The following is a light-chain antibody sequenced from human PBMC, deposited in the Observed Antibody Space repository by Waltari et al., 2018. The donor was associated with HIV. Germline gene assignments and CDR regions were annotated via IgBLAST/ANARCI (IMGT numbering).Light chain of an antibody. V-gene: IGLV7-43*01. CDR1: FGTVRTSCY. CDR2: GGN. Sequence: QTVVTHESSLPVSPGGTVTPTCGLTFGTVRTSCYPNWLQQKPGHPPTALIYGGNNRHRWTPARYSGSILGDKATLTWTAVQPEDEAVYYCLLYVGGSYLFGGGTLVTVL. CDR3: LLYVGGSYL. J-gene: IGLJ2*01.